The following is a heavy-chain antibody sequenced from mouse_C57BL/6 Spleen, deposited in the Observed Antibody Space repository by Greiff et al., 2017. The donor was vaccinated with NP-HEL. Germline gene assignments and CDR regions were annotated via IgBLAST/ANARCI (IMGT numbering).Heavy chain of an antibody. CDR1: GFSFNTYA. J-gene: IGHJ3*01. Sequence: EVKLVESGGGLVQPKGSLKLSCAASGFSFNTYAMNWVRQAPGKGLEWVARIRSKSNNFATYYADSVKDRFTISRDESESMLHLQMNNLETEDAAVYCCVRREAYWGQGTLVTVSA. V-gene: IGHV10-1*01. CDR2: IRSKSNNFAT. CDR3: VRREAY.